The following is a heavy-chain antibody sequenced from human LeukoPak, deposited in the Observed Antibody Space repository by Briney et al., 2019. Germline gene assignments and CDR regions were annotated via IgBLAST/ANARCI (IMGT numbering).Heavy chain of an antibody. D-gene: IGHD2-2*01. J-gene: IGHJ5*02. Sequence: AASVKVSCKASGYTFTSYGISRVRQAPGQGLEWMGWISAYNGNTNYAQKLQGRVTMTTDTSTSTTYMELRSLRSDDTAVYYCARSRLGYCSSTSCYSWFDPWGQGTLVTVSS. CDR2: ISAYNGNT. V-gene: IGHV1-18*01. CDR1: GYTFTSYG. CDR3: ARSRLGYCSSTSCYSWFDP.